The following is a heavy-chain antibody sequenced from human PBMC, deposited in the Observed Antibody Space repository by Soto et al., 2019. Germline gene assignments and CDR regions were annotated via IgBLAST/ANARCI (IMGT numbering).Heavy chain of an antibody. CDR3: ARHRNWKVDY. CDR2: VHPSGST. Sequence: PSETLSLTCAVFSASLGDHYWAWIRQSPDKGLEWIGEVHPSGSTDYNPSLKSRLTLSLDTSKNQFSLKVNSVTAADTAVYYCARHRNWKVDYWGQGTLVTVSS. V-gene: IGHV4-34*01. CDR1: SASLGDHY. J-gene: IGHJ4*02. D-gene: IGHD1-1*01.